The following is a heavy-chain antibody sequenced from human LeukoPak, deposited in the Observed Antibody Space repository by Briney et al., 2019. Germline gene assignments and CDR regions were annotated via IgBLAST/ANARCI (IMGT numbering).Heavy chain of an antibody. J-gene: IGHJ4*02. D-gene: IGHD4-17*01. CDR2: ISYDGSNK. CDR3: ARGSKSYGDYIRSRIHYFDY. CDR1: GFTFSSYA. V-gene: IGHV3-30*04. Sequence: GRSLRLSCAASGFTFSSYAMHWVRQPPGKGLEWVAVISYDGSNKYYADSVRGRFTISRDNSKNTLYLQMNSLRAEDTAVYYCARGSKSYGDYIRSRIHYFDYWGQGTLVTVSS.